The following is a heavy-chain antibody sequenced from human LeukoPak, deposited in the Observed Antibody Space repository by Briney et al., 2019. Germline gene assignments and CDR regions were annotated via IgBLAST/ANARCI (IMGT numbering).Heavy chain of an antibody. V-gene: IGHV4-4*07. J-gene: IGHJ5*02. CDR2: IYTSGST. CDR1: GGSISSYY. CDR3: ARYCSSTSCYDGFDP. Sequence: PSETLSLTCTVSGGSISSYYWSWIRQPPGKGQEWIGRIYTSGSTNYNPSLKSRVTMSVETSKNKFYLKLSSVTAADAAVYYCARYCSSTSCYDGFDPWGQGTLVTVSS. D-gene: IGHD2-2*01.